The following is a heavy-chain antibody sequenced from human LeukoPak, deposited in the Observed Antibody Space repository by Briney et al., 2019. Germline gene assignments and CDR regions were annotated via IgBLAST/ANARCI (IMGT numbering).Heavy chain of an antibody. CDR3: ARGPARGYCSSTSCYVFDY. V-gene: IGHV4-34*01. J-gene: IGHJ4*02. CDR2: ISHSGST. Sequence: SETLSLTCAVYGGSFSGYYWSWIRQPPGKGLEWIGEISHSGSTNYNPSLKSRVTISVDTSKNQFSLKLSSVTAADTAVYYCARGPARGYCSSTSCYVFDYWGQGSLVIVSS. D-gene: IGHD2-2*01. CDR1: GGSFSGYY.